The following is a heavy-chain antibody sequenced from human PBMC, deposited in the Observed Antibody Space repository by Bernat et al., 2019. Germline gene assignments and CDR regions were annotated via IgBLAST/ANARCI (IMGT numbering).Heavy chain of an antibody. CDR1: GFTFSTYG. V-gene: IGHV3-33*01. J-gene: IGHJ4*02. CDR2: IWFDASNE. Sequence: QVQLVESGGGVVQPGRSLRLSCAASGFTFSTYGMHWVRQAPGKGLEWVAVIWFDASNEYYADSVKGRFTISRDNSRNTLYLQMNSLRADDTAVYYWARDNYGDSLSVEYYFDYWGQGALVTVSS. CDR3: ARDNYGDSLSVEYYFDY. D-gene: IGHD4-17*01.